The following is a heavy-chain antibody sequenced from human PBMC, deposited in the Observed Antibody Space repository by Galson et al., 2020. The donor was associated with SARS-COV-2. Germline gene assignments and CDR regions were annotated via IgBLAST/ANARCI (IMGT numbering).Heavy chain of an antibody. CDR1: GGSISVTTYY. Sequence: SETLSLTCTVSGGSISVTTYYWGWIRQPPGQGREWIGSIYYGGSTFYNPSLKSRLAISVDTSKNQFALRLNFVTAADTAVYYCARFCSSASCLNWFDPWGQGTLVTVSS. D-gene: IGHD2-2*01. J-gene: IGHJ5*02. V-gene: IGHV4-39*01. CDR3: ARFCSSASCLNWFDP. CDR2: IYYGGST.